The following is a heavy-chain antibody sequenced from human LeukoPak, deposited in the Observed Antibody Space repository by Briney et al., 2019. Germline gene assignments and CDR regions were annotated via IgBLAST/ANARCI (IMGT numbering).Heavy chain of an antibody. CDR2: IYYSGST. J-gene: IGHJ2*01. D-gene: IGHD2-21*02. Sequence: SETLSLTCTVSGGSISSYYWSWIRQPPGKGLEWIGYIYYSGSTNYNPSLKSRVTISVGTSKNQFSLKLSSVTAADTAVYYCARHERGDQVDLGWYFDLWGRGTLVTVSS. V-gene: IGHV4-59*08. CDR1: GGSISSYY. CDR3: ARHERGDQVDLGWYFDL.